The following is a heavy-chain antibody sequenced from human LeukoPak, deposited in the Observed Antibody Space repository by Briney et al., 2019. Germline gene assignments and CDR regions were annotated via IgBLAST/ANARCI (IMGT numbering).Heavy chain of an antibody. CDR2: ISSDGRSH. V-gene: IGHV3-23*01. Sequence: GGSLRLSCAASGFMFDDYGMSWVRQAPGKGLVWVSRISSDGRSHITYADSVKGRFTISRDNSKNTLSLQLNSLRAEDTAVYYCAKDATRTSGWYYFDYWGQGTLVTVSS. D-gene: IGHD6-19*01. CDR3: AKDATRTSGWYYFDY. J-gene: IGHJ4*02. CDR1: GFMFDDYG.